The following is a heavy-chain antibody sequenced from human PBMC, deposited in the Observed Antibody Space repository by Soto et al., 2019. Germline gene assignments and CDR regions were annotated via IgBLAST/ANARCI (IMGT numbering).Heavy chain of an antibody. CDR3: AKDELEGGSTQNTGAFDI. Sequence: PGGSLRLSCAASGFTFDDYAMHWVRQAPGKGLEWVSGISWNSGSIGYADSVKGRFTISRDNAKNSLYLQMNSLRAEDTALYYCAKDELEGGSTQNTGAFDIWGQGTMVTVSS. D-gene: IGHD1-7*01. CDR2: ISWNSGSI. V-gene: IGHV3-9*01. CDR1: GFTFDDYA. J-gene: IGHJ3*02.